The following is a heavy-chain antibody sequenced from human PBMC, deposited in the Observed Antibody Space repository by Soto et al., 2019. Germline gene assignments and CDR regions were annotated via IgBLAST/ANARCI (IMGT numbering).Heavy chain of an antibody. CDR3: ARDRAYYYDSSGYYQSYGMDV. J-gene: IGHJ6*02. D-gene: IGHD3-22*01. Sequence: PGGSLRLSCAASGFTFSSYSMNWVRQAPGKGLEWVSSISSSSSYIYYADSVKGRFTISRDNAKNSLYLQMNSLRAEDTAVYYCARDRAYYYDSSGYYQSYGMDVWGQGTTVTV. CDR2: ISSSSSYI. V-gene: IGHV3-21*01. CDR1: GFTFSSYS.